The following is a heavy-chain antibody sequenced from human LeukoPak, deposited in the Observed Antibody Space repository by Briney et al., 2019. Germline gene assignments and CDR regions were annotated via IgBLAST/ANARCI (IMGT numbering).Heavy chain of an antibody. D-gene: IGHD1-20*01. Sequence: ASVKVSCKTSGYTFTSYGISWVRQAPGQGLEWTRWISAYNGNTNYAQKLQGRVTMTTDTSTSTAYMELRSLRSDDTAVYYCARARNRNWNDNGYYFDYWGQGTLVTVSS. V-gene: IGHV1-18*01. J-gene: IGHJ4*02. CDR1: GYTFTSYG. CDR2: ISAYNGNT. CDR3: ARARNRNWNDNGYYFDY.